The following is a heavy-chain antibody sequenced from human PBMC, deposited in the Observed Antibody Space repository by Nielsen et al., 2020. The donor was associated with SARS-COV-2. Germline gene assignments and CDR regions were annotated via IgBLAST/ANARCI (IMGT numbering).Heavy chain of an antibody. CDR2: INPITGGT. CDR1: GYIFTSFD. CDR3: AREFSSGWYAIDY. Sequence: ASVKVSCKASGYIFTSFDFSWVRQAPGQGLEWMGRINPITGGTKYAQRFQGRVTLTRDTSIDTAYLEVSRLTSDDTAVYYCAREFSSGWYAIDYWGQGTLVTVSS. V-gene: IGHV1-2*06. J-gene: IGHJ4*02. D-gene: IGHD6-19*01.